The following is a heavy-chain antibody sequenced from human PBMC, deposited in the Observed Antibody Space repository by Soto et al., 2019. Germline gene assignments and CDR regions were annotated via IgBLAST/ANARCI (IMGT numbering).Heavy chain of an antibody. CDR1: GGSFSIYT. CDR2: MIPMFDIA. J-gene: IGHJ3*02. Sequence: QVQLVQSGVEVKKPGSSVKVSCKAAGGSFSIYTVFWVRQAPGQGLEWMGRMIPMFDIANYAQNFQGRVTFNADKSTDTVYMEMLELRSDDTAVYYGARGSWSAEVFDIWGQGTLGTVSS. CDR3: ARGSWSAEVFDI. D-gene: IGHD6-13*01. V-gene: IGHV1-69*02.